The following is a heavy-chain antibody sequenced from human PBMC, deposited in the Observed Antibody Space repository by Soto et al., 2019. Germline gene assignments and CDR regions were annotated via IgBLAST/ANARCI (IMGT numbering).Heavy chain of an antibody. Sequence: QVQLVESGGGLVRPGGSLRLSCAASGFTFTDYYMNWIRQTPGKGLEWVSYISSSGSVIYYADSVKGRLTISRDNAKNSLYLQMHSLRAEDTAVYYCARGLHERYCTSGFCSPYWVDPWGQGTLVIVSS. V-gene: IGHV3-11*01. CDR2: ISSSGSVI. CDR1: GFTFTDYY. J-gene: IGHJ5*02. CDR3: ARGLHERYCTSGFCSPYWVDP. D-gene: IGHD2-8*01.